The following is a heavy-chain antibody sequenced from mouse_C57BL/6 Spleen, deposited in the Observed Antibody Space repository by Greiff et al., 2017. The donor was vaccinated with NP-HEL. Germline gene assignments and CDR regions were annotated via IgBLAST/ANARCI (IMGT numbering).Heavy chain of an antibody. V-gene: IGHV1-82*01. J-gene: IGHJ3*01. CDR3: AREKGFAY. CDR2: IYPGDGDT. Sequence: VKLQQSGPELVKPGASVKISCKASGYAFSSSWMNWVKQRPGKGLEWIGRIYPGDGDTNYNGKFKGKATLTADKSSSTAYMQLSSLTSEDSAVYFCAREKGFAYWGQGTLVTVSA. CDR1: GYAFSSSW.